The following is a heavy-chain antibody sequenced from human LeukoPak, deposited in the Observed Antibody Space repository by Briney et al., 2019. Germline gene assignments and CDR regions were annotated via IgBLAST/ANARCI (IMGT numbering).Heavy chain of an antibody. CDR3: ARGDNEDYDYYYYMDV. Sequence: SETLSLTCTVSGGSISSYYWSWIRQPPGKGLEWIGYIYYSGSTNHNPSLKSRVTISVDTSKNQFSLKLSSVTAADTAVYYCARGDNEDYDYYYYMDVWGKGTTVTVSS. V-gene: IGHV4-59*01. CDR2: IYYSGST. J-gene: IGHJ6*03. D-gene: IGHD4-17*01. CDR1: GGSISSYY.